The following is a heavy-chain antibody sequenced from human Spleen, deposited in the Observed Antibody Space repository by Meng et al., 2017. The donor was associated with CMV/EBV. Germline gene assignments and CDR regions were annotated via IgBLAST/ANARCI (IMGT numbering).Heavy chain of an antibody. Sequence: SGLTFSSYSMKWVRQAPGKGMEWVSSISSSSSYIYYADSVKGRFTISRDNAKNSLYLQMNSLRAEDTAVYYCARDSIAARPEGWFDPWGQGTLVTVSS. J-gene: IGHJ5*02. CDR2: ISSSSSYI. D-gene: IGHD6-6*01. CDR1: GLTFSSYS. V-gene: IGHV3-21*01. CDR3: ARDSIAARPEGWFDP.